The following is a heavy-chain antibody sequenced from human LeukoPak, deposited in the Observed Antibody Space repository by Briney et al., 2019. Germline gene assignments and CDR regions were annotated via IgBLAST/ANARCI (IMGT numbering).Heavy chain of an antibody. CDR3: ARDRGSGWYIDY. Sequence: SETLSLTCTVSGGSISSYYWSWIRQPPGKGLEWIGYIYYSGSTNYNPSLKSRVTISVDTSKNQFSLKLSSVTAADTAVYHCARDRGSGWYIDYWGQGTLVTVSS. V-gene: IGHV4-59*01. D-gene: IGHD6-19*01. CDR1: GGSISSYY. CDR2: IYYSGST. J-gene: IGHJ4*02.